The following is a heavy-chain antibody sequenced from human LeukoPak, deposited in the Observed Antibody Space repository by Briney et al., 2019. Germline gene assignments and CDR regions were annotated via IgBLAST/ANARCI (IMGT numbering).Heavy chain of an antibody. CDR2: IKQDGSEK. CDR1: GFTFSSYW. J-gene: IGHJ4*02. Sequence: GGSLRLSCAASGFTFSSYWMSWVRQAPGKGLEWVANIKQDGSEKYYVDSVKGRFTISRDNAKNSLCLQMNSLRTEDTALYFSARSLYYDILKGYFRGGDYWGQGTLVTVSS. V-gene: IGHV3-7*01. D-gene: IGHD3-9*01. CDR3: ARSLYYDILKGYFRGGDY.